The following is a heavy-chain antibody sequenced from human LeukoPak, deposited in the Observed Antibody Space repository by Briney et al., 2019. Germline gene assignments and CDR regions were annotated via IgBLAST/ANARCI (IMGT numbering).Heavy chain of an antibody. D-gene: IGHD7-27*01. CDR2: VDHGGST. J-gene: IGHJ4*02. CDR3: ARAPWGAYFDY. Sequence: PSETLSLTCTLYGGSFSNYCWTWLRQAPGKGLEWIGEVDHGGSTNYNPSFKSRVTIAVDTSNKQLSMKMTFVTAADTAVYYCARAPWGAYFDYWGQGTLVTVSS. CDR1: GGSFSNYC. V-gene: IGHV4-34*01.